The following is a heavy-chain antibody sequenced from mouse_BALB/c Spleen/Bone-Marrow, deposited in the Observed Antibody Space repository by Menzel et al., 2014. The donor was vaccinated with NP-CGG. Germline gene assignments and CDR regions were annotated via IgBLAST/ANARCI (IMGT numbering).Heavy chain of an antibody. CDR2: ISSGSSTI. CDR3: ARDEDYAMDY. J-gene: IGHJ4*01. CDR1: GFTFSSFG. V-gene: IGHV5-17*02. Sequence: EVQGVESGGGLVQPGGSRKLSCAASGFTFSSFGMRWVRQAPEKGLEWVAYISSGSSTIYYADTVKGRFTISRDNPKNTLFLQMTSLRSEDTAMYYCARDEDYAMDYWGQGTSVTVSS.